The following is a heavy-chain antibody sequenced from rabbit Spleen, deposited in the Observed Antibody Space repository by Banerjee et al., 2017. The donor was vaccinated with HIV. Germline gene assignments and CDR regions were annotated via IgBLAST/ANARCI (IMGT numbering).Heavy chain of an antibody. V-gene: IGHV1S45*01. D-gene: IGHD1-1*01. CDR2: IDTGSSGFS. J-gene: IGHJ4*01. CDR3: ARDLPSVVGWNLNL. Sequence: QEQLVESGGGLVKPGASLTLTCIASGVSFSGNSYMCWVRQAPGKGLEWIVCIDTGSSGFSYFASWAKGRFTISKTSSTTVTLQMTSLTAADTATYFCARDLPSVVGWNLNLWGPGTLVTVS. CDR1: GVSFSGNSY.